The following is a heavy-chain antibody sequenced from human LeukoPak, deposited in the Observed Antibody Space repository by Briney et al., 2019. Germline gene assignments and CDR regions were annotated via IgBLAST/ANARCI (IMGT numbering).Heavy chain of an antibody. CDR1: ASTFTVYY. Sequence: ASVTVSCTASASTFTVYYMHWVRQAPGQGLGWMGWINPNSGGTNYAQKFQGRVTMTSATSISTAYMELSRLRSDDTAVYYCARDLMIDFLGWFDPWGQGTLVTVSS. CDR2: INPNSGGT. J-gene: IGHJ5*02. CDR3: ARDLMIDFLGWFDP. V-gene: IGHV1-2*02. D-gene: IGHD3-22*01.